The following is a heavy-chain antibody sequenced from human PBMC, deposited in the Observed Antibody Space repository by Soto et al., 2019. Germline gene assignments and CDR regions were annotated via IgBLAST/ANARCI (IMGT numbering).Heavy chain of an antibody. D-gene: IGHD3-10*01. CDR2: IYNDGTT. J-gene: IGHJ6*02. Sequence: GGSLRLSCVASGLPVAGNYMAWVRQAPGKGLEWASVIYNDGTTYYSQSVEGRFTISRDTSKNTLYLQMDRLRDEDTAVYYCVRPLPSGQTHARDVWGQGTTVTVSS. CDR1: GLPVAGNY. V-gene: IGHV3-53*01. CDR3: VRPLPSGQTHARDV.